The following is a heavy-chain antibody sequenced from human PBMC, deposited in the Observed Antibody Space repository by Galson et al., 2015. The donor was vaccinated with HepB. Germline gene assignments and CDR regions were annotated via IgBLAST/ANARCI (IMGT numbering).Heavy chain of an antibody. V-gene: IGHV3-15*01. J-gene: IGHJ4*02. CDR3: SKYGLYGDLDS. D-gene: IGHD4-17*01. Sequence: SLRLSCAASGFSFSYAWMSWVRQAPGKGLEWVGLITSKTAGGTTEYAAPVKGRFILSRDDSENTLYLQMNSLKNEDTGIYYCSKYGLYGDLDSWGQGTLVTVSS. CDR2: ITSKTAGGTT. CDR1: GFSFSYAW.